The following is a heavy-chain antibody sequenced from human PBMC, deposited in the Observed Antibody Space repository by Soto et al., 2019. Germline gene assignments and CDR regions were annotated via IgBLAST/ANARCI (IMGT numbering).Heavy chain of an antibody. CDR1: GGTISGYY. Sequence: QVHLQESGPGLVKPSETLSLTCSVSGGTISGYYWTWIRQPAGKGLEWIGRIYSSGNTKYNPSLQSRVTMSLDTSNNQFSLRLTSVTAADTAVYYCARGQRFSDWFDPWGQGTLFTVSS. V-gene: IGHV4-4*07. J-gene: IGHJ5*02. CDR2: IYSSGNT. D-gene: IGHD3-3*01. CDR3: ARGQRFSDWFDP.